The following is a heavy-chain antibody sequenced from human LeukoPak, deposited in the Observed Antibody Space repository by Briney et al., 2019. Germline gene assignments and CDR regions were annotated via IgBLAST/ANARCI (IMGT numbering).Heavy chain of an antibody. V-gene: IGHV4-38-2*02. Sequence: SETLSLTCTVSGYSISSGYYWGWIRQPPGKGLEWIGSIYHSGRTFYNPSLKSRVTISVDTSKNQFSLKLTSVTAADTAVYYCARGSRITIFGVVTSLGTYMDVWGKGTTVTVSS. D-gene: IGHD3-3*01. J-gene: IGHJ6*03. CDR1: GYSISSGYY. CDR2: IYHSGRT. CDR3: ARGSRITIFGVVTSLGTYMDV.